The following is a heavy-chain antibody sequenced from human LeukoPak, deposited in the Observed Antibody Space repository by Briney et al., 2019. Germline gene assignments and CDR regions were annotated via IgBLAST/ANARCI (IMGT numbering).Heavy chain of an antibody. CDR2: IWYDGSNK. D-gene: IGHD5-18*01. Sequence: SGGSLRLSCAASGFTFSSYGMRWVRQAPGKGLEWVAVIWYDGSNKYYADSVKGRFTISRDNSKNTLYLQMNSLRAEDTAVYYCARVRGYSYGYYDRWGQGTLVTVSS. J-gene: IGHJ4*02. V-gene: IGHV3-33*01. CDR3: ARVRGYSYGYYDR. CDR1: GFTFSSYG.